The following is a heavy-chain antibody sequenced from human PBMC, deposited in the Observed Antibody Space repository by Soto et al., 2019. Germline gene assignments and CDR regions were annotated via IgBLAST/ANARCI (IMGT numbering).Heavy chain of an antibody. CDR3: ARGYCSSTSCYEGYYYYYMDV. D-gene: IGHD2-2*01. V-gene: IGHV1-18*01. CDR2: ISAYSGNT. J-gene: IGHJ6*03. Sequence: GASVKVSCTASGYSFTSYGISWVRQAPGQGLEWMGWISAYSGNTNYAQKLQGRVTMTTDTSTSTAYMELRSLRSDDTAVYYCARGYCSSTSCYEGYYYYYMDVWGKGTTVTVSS. CDR1: GYSFTSYG.